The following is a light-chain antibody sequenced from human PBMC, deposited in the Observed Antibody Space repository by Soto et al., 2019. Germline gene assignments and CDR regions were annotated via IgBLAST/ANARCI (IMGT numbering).Light chain of an antibody. CDR3: SSYTSSITLGV. V-gene: IGLV1-40*01. Sequence: SVLTQPPSVSGAPGQRVTISCTGSSSNIGAGYDVHWYQQLPGTAPKLLIYGNSNRPSGVPDRFSGSKSGTSASLAITGLQAEDEADYYCSSYTSSITLGVFGTGTKVTVL. CDR2: GNS. J-gene: IGLJ1*01. CDR1: SSNIGAGYD.